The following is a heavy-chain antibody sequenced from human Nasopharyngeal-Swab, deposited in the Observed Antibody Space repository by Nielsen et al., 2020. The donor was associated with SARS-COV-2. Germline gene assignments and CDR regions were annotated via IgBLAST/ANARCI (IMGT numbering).Heavy chain of an antibody. V-gene: IGHV4-59*01. CDR2: IYYSGST. J-gene: IGHJ4*02. Sequence: RQAPGKGLEWIGYIYYSGSTNYNPSLKSRVTISVDTSKNQFSLKLRSVTAADTAVYYCARGTTIFGVVITPFDYWGQGTLVTVSS. CDR3: ARGTTIFGVVITPFDY. D-gene: IGHD3-3*01.